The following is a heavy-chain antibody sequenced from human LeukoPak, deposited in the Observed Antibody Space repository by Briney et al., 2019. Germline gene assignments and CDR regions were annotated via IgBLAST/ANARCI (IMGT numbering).Heavy chain of an antibody. D-gene: IGHD1-26*01. J-gene: IGHJ5*02. Sequence: ASVKVSCTASGYTFTSYGISWVRQAPGQGLEWMGWISAYNGNTNYAQKLQGRVTMTTDTSTSTAYMELRSLRSDDTAVYYCARRELRRGWFDPWGQGTLVTVSS. CDR2: ISAYNGNT. V-gene: IGHV1-18*01. CDR3: ARRELRRGWFDP. CDR1: GYTFTSYG.